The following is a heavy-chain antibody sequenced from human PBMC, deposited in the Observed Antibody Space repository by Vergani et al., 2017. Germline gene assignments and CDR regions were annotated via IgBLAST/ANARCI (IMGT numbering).Heavy chain of an antibody. CDR2: IHTSGST. CDR1: GVSITSGSYY. J-gene: IGHJ4*02. Sequence: QVQLQESGPGLVKPSQTLSLSCTVSGVSITSGSYYWNWIRQPAGKGLEWIGRIHTSGSTDYNPSLKSRVTVSIDTSMNQVSLKLRSVTAADTAVYYCAGDLSGSGRPLDYWGQGTLVTVSS. V-gene: IGHV4-61*02. D-gene: IGHD3-10*01. CDR3: AGDLSGSGRPLDY.